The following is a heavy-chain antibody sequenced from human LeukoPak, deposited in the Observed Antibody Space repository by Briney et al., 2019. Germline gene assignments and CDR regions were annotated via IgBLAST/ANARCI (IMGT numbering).Heavy chain of an antibody. CDR3: ARLPPRLYTKAHKYYDYITDV. CDR2: INHSGTT. Sequence: NSSETLSLTCAVYGVSFSAYYWSWIRQPPGKGLEWIGEINHSGTTNYNPSLKSRVTISVDTSKNQFSLKVNSVTAADTAVYYCARLPPRLYTKAHKYYDYITDVWGQRTTVTVSS. CDR1: GVSFSAYY. J-gene: IGHJ6*02. D-gene: IGHD4-11*01. V-gene: IGHV4-34*01.